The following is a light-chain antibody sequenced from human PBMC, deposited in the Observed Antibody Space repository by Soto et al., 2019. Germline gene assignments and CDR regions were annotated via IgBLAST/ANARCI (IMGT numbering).Light chain of an antibody. CDR1: QNINTF. J-gene: IGKJ5*01. Sequence: EIVLTQSPATLSLSPGERATLSCRASQNINTFLAWYQQQPGQAPRLLIYDASSRATGIPARFSGSGSGTDFTLTISALEPEDFAVYYCQQRSNWPPPITFGRGTRLEIK. CDR3: QQRSNWPPPIT. CDR2: DAS. V-gene: IGKV3-11*01.